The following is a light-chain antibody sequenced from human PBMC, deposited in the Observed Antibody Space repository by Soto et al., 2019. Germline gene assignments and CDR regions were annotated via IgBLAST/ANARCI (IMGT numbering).Light chain of an antibody. CDR2: EVS. V-gene: IGLV2-8*01. CDR1: NSDVGGYNY. J-gene: IGLJ1*01. Sequence: QSVLTQPLSASGSPGQSVTISCTGTNSDVGGYNYVSWYQQYPGKAPRLIIYEVSERPSGVPDRFSGSKSGNTASLTVSGLQTADEADYYCSSYAGSNWYVFGTGTKVTVL. CDR3: SSYAGSNWYV.